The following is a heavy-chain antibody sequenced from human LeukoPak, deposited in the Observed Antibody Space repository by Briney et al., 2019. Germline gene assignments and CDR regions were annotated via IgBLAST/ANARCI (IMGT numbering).Heavy chain of an antibody. V-gene: IGHV3-66*01. CDR3: ARVSYSGYEPNWFDP. J-gene: IGHJ5*02. CDR1: GFTVSSNY. Sequence: PGGSLRLSCAASGFTVSSNYMSWVRQAPGKGLEWVSVIYSGGSTYYADSVKGRFTISRDNSKNTLYLQMNSLRAEDTAVYYCARVSYSGYEPNWFDPWGQGTLVTVSS. D-gene: IGHD5-12*01. CDR2: IYSGGST.